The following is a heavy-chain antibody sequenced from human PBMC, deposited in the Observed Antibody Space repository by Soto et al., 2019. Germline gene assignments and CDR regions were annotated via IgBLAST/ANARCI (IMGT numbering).Heavy chain of an antibody. Sequence: ASVKVSCKASGYTFTSYGISWVRQAPGQGLEWMGWISAYNGNTNYAQKLQGRVTMTTDTSTSTAYMELRSLRSDDTAVYYCARDRLSGSYSLLRWFDPWGQGTLVTVSS. D-gene: IGHD3-10*01. V-gene: IGHV1-18*01. J-gene: IGHJ5*02. CDR3: ARDRLSGSYSLLRWFDP. CDR2: ISAYNGNT. CDR1: GYTFTSYG.